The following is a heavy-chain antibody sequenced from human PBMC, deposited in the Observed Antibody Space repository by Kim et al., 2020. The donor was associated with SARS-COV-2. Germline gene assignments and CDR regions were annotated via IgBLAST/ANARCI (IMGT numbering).Heavy chain of an antibody. CDR3: ARENYYDSSAYRPFDY. V-gene: IGHV4-39*07. CDR2: IYESGST. J-gene: IGHJ4*02. Sequence: SETLSITCTVSGGSIRSSNYYWGWIRQPPGKGLEWIGSIYESGSTYHNPSLKSRVTMSVDTSRNQFSLKLSSVTAADTAVYYCARENYYDSSAYRPFDYWGQGTLVTVSS. CDR1: GGSIRSSNYY. D-gene: IGHD3-22*01.